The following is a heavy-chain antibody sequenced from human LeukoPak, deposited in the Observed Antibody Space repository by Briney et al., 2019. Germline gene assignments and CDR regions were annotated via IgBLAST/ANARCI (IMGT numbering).Heavy chain of an antibody. D-gene: IGHD5-12*01. J-gene: IGHJ4*02. CDR2: FDPEDGET. Sequence: ASVKVSCKVSGYTLTELSMHWVRQAPGKGLEWMGGFDPEDGETIYAQKFQGRVTMTEDTSTDTAYMELSSLRSEDAAVYYCATGDRGWLRLGIDYWGQGTLVTVSS. CDR1: GYTLTELS. V-gene: IGHV1-24*01. CDR3: ATGDRGWLRLGIDY.